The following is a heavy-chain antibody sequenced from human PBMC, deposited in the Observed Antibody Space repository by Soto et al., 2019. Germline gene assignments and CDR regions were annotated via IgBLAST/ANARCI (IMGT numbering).Heavy chain of an antibody. CDR3: ASNHYYDTGMDV. J-gene: IGHJ6*02. CDR1: GYTFTGYY. V-gene: IGHV1-2*02. D-gene: IGHD3-22*01. Sequence: VASVKVSCKASGYTFTGYYMHWVRQAPGQGLEWMGWINPNSGGTNYAQKFQGRVTMTRDTSISTAYMELSRLRSDDTAVYYRASNHYYDTGMDVWGQGTTVTVSS. CDR2: INPNSGGT.